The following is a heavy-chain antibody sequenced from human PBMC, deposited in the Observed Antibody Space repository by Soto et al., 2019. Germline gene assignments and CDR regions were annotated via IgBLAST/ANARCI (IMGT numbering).Heavy chain of an antibody. CDR1: GGTFSSYA. CDR3: ARDSSSAAAAIWFDP. Sequence: QVQLVQSGAEVKKPGSSVKVSCKASGGTFSSYAISWVREAPGQGLEWMGGIIPIFGTANYAQKFQGRVTITADKSTITAYMELSSLRSEDTAVYYCARDSSSAAAAIWFDPWGQGTLVTVSS. D-gene: IGHD6-13*01. V-gene: IGHV1-69*06. CDR2: IIPIFGTA. J-gene: IGHJ5*02.